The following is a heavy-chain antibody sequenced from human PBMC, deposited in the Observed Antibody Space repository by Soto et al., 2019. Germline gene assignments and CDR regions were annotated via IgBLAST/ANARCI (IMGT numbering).Heavy chain of an antibody. J-gene: IGHJ4*02. Sequence: GGSLRLSCAASRFTFSSYAMSWVRQAPGKGLEWVSAISGSGSSTYYADSVKGRFTISRDNSKNTLYLQMNSLRAEDTAVYYCVKDARTYYYDSSGYYYGENFGYWGQGTLVTVSS. D-gene: IGHD3-22*01. CDR1: RFTFSSYA. CDR3: VKDARTYYYDSSGYYYGENFGY. V-gene: IGHV3-23*01. CDR2: ISGSGSST.